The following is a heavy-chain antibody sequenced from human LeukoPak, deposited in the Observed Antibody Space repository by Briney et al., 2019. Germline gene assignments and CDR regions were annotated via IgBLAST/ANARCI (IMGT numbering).Heavy chain of an antibody. CDR2: ISYDGSNK. J-gene: IGHJ4*02. CDR3: ARTREQQLVRGY. D-gene: IGHD6-13*01. CDR1: GFTYSSYA. V-gene: IGHV3-30-3*01. Sequence: GRSLRLSCAASGFTYSSYAMHWVRQAPGKGLEWVAVISYDGSNKYYADSVKGRFTISRDNSKNTLYLQMNSLRAEDTAVYYCARTREQQLVRGYWGQGTLVTVSS.